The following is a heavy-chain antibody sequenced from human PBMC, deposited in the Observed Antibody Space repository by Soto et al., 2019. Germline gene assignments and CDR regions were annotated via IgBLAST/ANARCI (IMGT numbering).Heavy chain of an antibody. Sequence: SETLSLTCTVSGASISRTDYYWSWVRQPPGKGLEWIGYISNSGSTSYNPSLKSRISMSLETSRNQFSLKLSSVTAADTALYFCARATAYCGRTDCYPFDYWGQGTRVTVSS. CDR2: ISNSGST. J-gene: IGHJ4*02. D-gene: IGHD2-21*01. CDR3: ARATAYCGRTDCYPFDY. CDR1: GASISRTDYY. V-gene: IGHV4-30-4*01.